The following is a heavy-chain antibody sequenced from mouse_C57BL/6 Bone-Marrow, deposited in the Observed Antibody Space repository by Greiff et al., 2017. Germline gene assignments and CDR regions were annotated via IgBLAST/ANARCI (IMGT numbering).Heavy chain of an antibody. CDR2: ISSGGSYT. CDR3: ARRVATDFDY. V-gene: IGHV5-6*02. CDR1: GFTFSSYG. D-gene: IGHD1-1*01. Sequence: EVNVVESGGDLVKPGGSLKLSCAASGFTFSSYGMSWVRQTPDKRLEWVATISSGGSYTYYPDSVKGRFTISRDNAKNTLYLQMSSLKSEDTAMYYCARRVATDFDYWGQGTTLTVSS. J-gene: IGHJ2*01.